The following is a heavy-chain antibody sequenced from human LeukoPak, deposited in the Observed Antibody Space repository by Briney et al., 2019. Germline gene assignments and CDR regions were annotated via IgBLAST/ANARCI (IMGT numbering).Heavy chain of an antibody. CDR2: IYYSGST. J-gene: IGHJ4*02. CDR3: ARGHDSSGFDY. V-gene: IGHV4-30-4*01. D-gene: IGHD3-22*01. CDR1: GGSISSGDYY. Sequence: SETLSLTCTVSGGSISSGDYYWSWIRQPPGKALEWIGYIYYSGSTYYNPSLKSRVTISADTSKNQFSLRLNSVTAADTAVYYCARGHDSSGFDYWGQGTLVTVSS.